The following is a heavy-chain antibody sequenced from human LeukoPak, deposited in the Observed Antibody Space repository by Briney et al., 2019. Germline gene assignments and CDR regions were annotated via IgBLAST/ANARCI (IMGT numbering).Heavy chain of an antibody. J-gene: IGHJ6*02. V-gene: IGHV4-59*08. CDR2: IYYSRNT. Sequence: SETLSLTCTVSGGSISSYYWNWIRQPPGKGLEWIGYIYYSRNTNYNPSLKSRVTISVDTSKNQFSLKLSSVTAADTAVYYCAGDQYAMDVWGQGTTVTVSS. D-gene: IGHD2-21*02. CDR1: GGSISSYY. CDR3: AGDQYAMDV.